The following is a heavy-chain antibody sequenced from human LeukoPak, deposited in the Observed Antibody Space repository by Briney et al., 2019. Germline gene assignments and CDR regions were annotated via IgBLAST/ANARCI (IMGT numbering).Heavy chain of an antibody. CDR2: MNPNSGNT. CDR3: ATGIGFWSGSDY. J-gene: IGHJ4*02. Sequence: ASVKVSCKASGYTFTSYDINWVRQATGQGLEWMGWMNPNSGNTGYAQKFQGRVTMTRNTSISTAYMELSSLRSEDTAVYYCATGIGFWSGSDYWGQGTLVTVSS. D-gene: IGHD3-3*01. V-gene: IGHV1-8*01. CDR1: GYTFTSYD.